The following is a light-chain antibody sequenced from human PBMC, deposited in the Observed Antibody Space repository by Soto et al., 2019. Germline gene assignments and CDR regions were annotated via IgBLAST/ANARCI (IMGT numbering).Light chain of an antibody. Sequence: DIQMTQSPSSVSASVGDRVTISCRASHDVRSRLGWYQQKPGKAPNLLIYGASTLQSGVRSRFSGSGYGTDFTLTTSSLQPEDFATYYCQQANGDPWTFGQGTKVEIK. CDR3: QQANGDPWT. CDR1: HDVRSR. CDR2: GAS. J-gene: IGKJ1*01. V-gene: IGKV1-12*02.